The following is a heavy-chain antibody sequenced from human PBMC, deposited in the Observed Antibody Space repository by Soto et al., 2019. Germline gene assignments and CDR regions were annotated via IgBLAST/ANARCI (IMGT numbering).Heavy chain of an antibody. CDR2: IYHSGST. V-gene: IGHV4-30-2*01. Sequence: SETLSLTCAVSGGSISSGGYSWSSIRQPPXKGLEWIGYIYHSGSTYYNPSLKSRVTISVDRSKNQFSLKLSSVTAADTAVYYCARGSMVRGVNRGYYFDYWGQGTLVTVSS. J-gene: IGHJ4*02. CDR3: ARGSMVRGVNRGYYFDY. D-gene: IGHD3-10*01. CDR1: GGSISSGGYS.